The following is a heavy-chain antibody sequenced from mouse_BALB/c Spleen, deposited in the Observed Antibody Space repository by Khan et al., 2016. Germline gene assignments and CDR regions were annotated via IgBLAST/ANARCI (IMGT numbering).Heavy chain of an antibody. Sequence: VQLQQSGAELVRPGALVKLSCKASGFNIKDYYLHWVKQRPEQGLEWVGWIDPENGHIIYDPKFQGKASMTADTSSNTAYLQLSSLASEDTAVDYSAGEISHHTSRGFAYWGQGTLVIVSA. D-gene: IGHD6-2*01. V-gene: IGHV14-1*02. CDR1: GFNIKDYY. J-gene: IGHJ3*01. CDR2: IDPENGHI. CDR3: AGEISHHTSRGFAY.